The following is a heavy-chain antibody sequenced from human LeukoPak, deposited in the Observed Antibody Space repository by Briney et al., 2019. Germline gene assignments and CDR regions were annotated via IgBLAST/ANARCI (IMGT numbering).Heavy chain of an antibody. CDR3: ARDRPNGSEVAGAFDI. V-gene: IGHV4-39*07. J-gene: IGHJ3*02. D-gene: IGHD6-19*01. Sequence: SGPLSLTCTVSGVSISSSSYYWDWIRQPPGKGLEWIGSISYSGSTYYNPSLKSRVTISVDTSKNQFSLKLSSVTAADTAVYYCARDRPNGSEVAGAFDIWGQGTMVTVSS. CDR1: GVSISSSSYY. CDR2: ISYSGST.